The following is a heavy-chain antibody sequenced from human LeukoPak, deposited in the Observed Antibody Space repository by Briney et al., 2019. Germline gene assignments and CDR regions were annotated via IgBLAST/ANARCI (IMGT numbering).Heavy chain of an antibody. CDR3: ATETRTIYGDYSHWYFDL. D-gene: IGHD4-17*01. CDR1: GFTFSSYW. CDR2: IKQDESDK. J-gene: IGHJ2*01. V-gene: IGHV3-7*01. Sequence: SGGSLRLSCAASGFTFSSYWMAWVRQAPGKGLEWVANIKQDESDKNYVDSVKGRFTISRDNTKNSLYLQMNSLRAEDTAVYYCATETRTIYGDYSHWYFDLWGRGTLVTVSS.